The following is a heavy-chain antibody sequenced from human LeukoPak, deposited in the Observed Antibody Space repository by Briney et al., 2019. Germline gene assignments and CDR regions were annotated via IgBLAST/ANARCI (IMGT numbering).Heavy chain of an antibody. J-gene: IGHJ3*02. D-gene: IGHD2-15*01. CDR3: ARVGPYCSGGSCSGAAAFDI. CDR1: GDPINSYY. Sequence: SETLSLTCTVSGDPINSYYWSWLRQPPGKGLEWIGYIYYSGSTNYNPSLKSRVTISVDTSKNQFSLKLSSVTAADTAVYYCARVGPYCSGGSCSGAAAFDIWGQGTMFTVSS. CDR2: IYYSGST. V-gene: IGHV4-59*08.